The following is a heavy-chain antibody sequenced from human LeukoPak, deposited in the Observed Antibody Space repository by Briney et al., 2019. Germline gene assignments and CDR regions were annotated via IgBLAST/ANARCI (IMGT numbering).Heavy chain of an antibody. V-gene: IGHV4-39*07. J-gene: IGHJ4*02. CDR2: IYYNGVT. Sequence: SETLSLTCTVSGGSISSSGYYWGWIRQPPGKGLEWIGNIYYNGVTYYNPSLKSRVTISVDTSKNQFSLKLSSVTAADTAVYYCAREDIVVVPAAMLDYWGQGSLVTVSS. CDR1: GGSISSSGYY. CDR3: AREDIVVVPAAMLDY. D-gene: IGHD2-2*01.